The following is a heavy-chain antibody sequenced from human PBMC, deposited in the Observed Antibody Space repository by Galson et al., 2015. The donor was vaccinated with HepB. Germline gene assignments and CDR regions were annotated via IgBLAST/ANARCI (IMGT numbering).Heavy chain of an antibody. V-gene: IGHV1-69*13. CDR3: ARDSLAYCGGDCYSPPYCCYYGMDV. D-gene: IGHD2-21*02. CDR2: IIPIFGTA. J-gene: IGHJ6*02. Sequence: SVKVSCKASGGTFSRYAISWVRQAPGQGLEWMGGIIPIFGTANYAQKFQGRVTITADESTSTAYMELSSLRSEDTAVYYCARDSLAYCGGDCYSPPYCCYYGMDVWGQGTTVTVSS. CDR1: GGTFSRYA.